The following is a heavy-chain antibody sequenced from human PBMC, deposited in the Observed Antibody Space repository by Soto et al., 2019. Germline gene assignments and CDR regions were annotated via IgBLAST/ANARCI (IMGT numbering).Heavy chain of an antibody. V-gene: IGHV1-69*01. CDR2: IIPISGTT. J-gene: IGHJ3*02. CDR1: GGTFNSYA. CDR3: ARDSLTYYYDGSGAYAFDI. D-gene: IGHD3-22*01. Sequence: QVQLVQSGAEVKKPGSSVKVSCKASGGTFNSYAISWVRQAPGQGLEWMGGIIPISGTTNYAQKFQGRVTMTADESTSSDYMEVSSLRSEGTALYYCARDSLTYYYDGSGAYAFDIWGQGTMVTVSS.